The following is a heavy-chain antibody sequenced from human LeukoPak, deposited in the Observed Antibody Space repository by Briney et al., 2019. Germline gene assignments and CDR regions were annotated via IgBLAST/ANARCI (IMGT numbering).Heavy chain of an antibody. CDR3: ARPRDDSSGYSYDI. CDR1: GYSLTSYW. V-gene: IGHV5-51*01. Sequence: GESLKISCKASGYSLTSYWIGWVRQMPGKGLQWMGIIYPGDSETRYSPSFQGQVTISADKSISTAYLQWGSLKASDTAMYYCARPRDDSSGYSYDIWGQGTMVTVSS. CDR2: IYPGDSET. D-gene: IGHD3-22*01. J-gene: IGHJ3*02.